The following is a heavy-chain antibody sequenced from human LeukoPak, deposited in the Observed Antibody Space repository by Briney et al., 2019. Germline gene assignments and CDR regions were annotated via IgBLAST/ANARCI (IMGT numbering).Heavy chain of an antibody. J-gene: IGHJ4*02. CDR1: GFTFSGYA. V-gene: IGHV3-23*01. D-gene: IGHD3-10*01. CDR2: ISNTGGST. Sequence: SGGSLRLSCAASGFTFSGYAMSWVRQAPGKGLEWVSVISNTGGSTFYADSVKGRFTISRDNSKNTLYLQMNSLRAEDTAVYYCAKRASGSGTSLYYFDYWGQGTLVTVSS. CDR3: AKRASGSGTSLYYFDY.